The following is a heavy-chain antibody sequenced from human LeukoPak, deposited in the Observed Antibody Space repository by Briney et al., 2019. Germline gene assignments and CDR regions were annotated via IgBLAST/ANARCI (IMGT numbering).Heavy chain of an antibody. V-gene: IGHV4-39*07. CDR3: ARGSRRVAAAIKGAMYHYYYYMDV. D-gene: IGHD6-13*01. CDR1: GGSIISSSYY. J-gene: IGHJ6*03. CDR2: IYYSGNT. Sequence: PSETLSLTCTVSGGSIISSSYYWGWIRRPPGKGLEWIGSIYYSGNTYYNPSLKSRVTISVDTSKNQFSLKLSSVTAADTAVYYCARGSRRVAAAIKGAMYHYYYYMDVWGKGTTVTVSS.